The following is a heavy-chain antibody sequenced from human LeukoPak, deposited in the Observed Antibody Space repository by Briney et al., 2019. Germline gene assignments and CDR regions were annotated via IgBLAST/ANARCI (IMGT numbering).Heavy chain of an antibody. CDR2: IQRDGSEK. J-gene: IGHJ4*02. V-gene: IGHV3-7*01. D-gene: IGHD6-19*01. CDR3: ARQGYSSGK. Sequence: GGSLRLSCAASGFTFTSYVMSWVRQAPGKGLEWVASIQRDGSEKYYVESVKGRFTISRDNAKNSLYPQMNSLRAEDTAVYYCARQGYSSGKWGQGTLVTVSS. CDR1: GFTFTSYV.